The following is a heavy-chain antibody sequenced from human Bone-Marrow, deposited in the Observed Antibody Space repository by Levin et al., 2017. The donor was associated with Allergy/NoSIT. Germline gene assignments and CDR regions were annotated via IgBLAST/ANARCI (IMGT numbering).Heavy chain of an antibody. Sequence: QGLAWMGWINPSGGASNYAQNFQGRVTMTRDTSISTVYMEMTRLRFDDTAVYYCLSSNWNDWDYWGQGTLVTVSS. D-gene: IGHD1-1*01. CDR2: INPSGGAS. CDR3: LSSNWNDWDY. J-gene: IGHJ4*02. V-gene: IGHV1-2*02.